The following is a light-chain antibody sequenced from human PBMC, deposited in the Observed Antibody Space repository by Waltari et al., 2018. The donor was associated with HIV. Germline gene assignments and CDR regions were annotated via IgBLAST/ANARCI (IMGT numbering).Light chain of an antibody. V-gene: IGLV3-1*01. CDR1: KLGDKY. CDR2: QDN. J-gene: IGLJ2*01. Sequence: SYKPTQPPSVSVSPGQTASITCSGDKLGDKYACWYQQKPGQSPVLVIYQDNKRPSGIPGRFAGSNSGNTATLTISGTQAMDEADYYCQAWDSSTVVFGGGTKLTVL. CDR3: QAWDSSTVV.